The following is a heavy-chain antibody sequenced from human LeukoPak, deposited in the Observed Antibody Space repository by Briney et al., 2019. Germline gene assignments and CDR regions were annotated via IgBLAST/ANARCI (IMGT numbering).Heavy chain of an antibody. CDR3: ARGILAVGSTTDYYYYMDV. V-gene: IGHV1-69*13. CDR1: GYTFTSYD. Sequence: SVKVSCKASGYTFTSYDISWVRQAPGQGLEWMGGIIPIFGTANYAQKLQGRVTITADESTSTAYMELSSLRSEDTAVYYCARGILAVGSTTDYYYYMDVWGKGTTVTVSS. D-gene: IGHD2-2*01. CDR2: IIPIFGTA. J-gene: IGHJ6*03.